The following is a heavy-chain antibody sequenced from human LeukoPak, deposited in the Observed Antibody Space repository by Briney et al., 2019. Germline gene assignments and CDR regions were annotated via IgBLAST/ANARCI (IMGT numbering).Heavy chain of an antibody. D-gene: IGHD2-15*01. CDR2: ISYDGSNK. J-gene: IGHJ4*02. V-gene: IGHV3-30-3*01. Sequence: PGGSLRLSCAASGFTFSSYAMHWVRQAPGKGLEWVAVISYDGSNKYYADSVEGRFTISRDNSKNTLYLQMNTLRAEDTALYYCAKGLDCSGGDCYDRGWGQGTLVTVSS. CDR3: AKGLDCSGGDCYDRG. CDR1: GFTFSSYA.